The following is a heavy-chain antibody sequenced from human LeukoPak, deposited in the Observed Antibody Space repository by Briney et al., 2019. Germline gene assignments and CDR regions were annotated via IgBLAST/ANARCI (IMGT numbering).Heavy chain of an antibody. Sequence: ASVKVSCKASGGSLSDYTISWVRQAPGQGLEWMGGIIPMLGTAKYAQNFQGRVTNTTNDSSSTVYMELSSLRFEDTASYFCARDGLLTRTGMDVWGKGTAVTVSS. J-gene: IGHJ6*03. CDR1: GGSLSDYT. V-gene: IGHV1-69*16. D-gene: IGHD3/OR15-3a*01. CDR2: IIPMLGTA. CDR3: ARDGLLTRTGMDV.